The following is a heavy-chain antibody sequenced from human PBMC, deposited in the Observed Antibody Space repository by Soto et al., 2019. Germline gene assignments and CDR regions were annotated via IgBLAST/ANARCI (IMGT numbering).Heavy chain of an antibody. V-gene: IGHV3-23*01. Sequence: EVQLLESGGGLVQPGGSLRLSCAASGFTFSSYAMSWVRQAPGKGLEWVSAISGSGGSTYYADSVKGRFTISRDNSKNTLYLQMNSLRAEDTAVYYCAKTKSPTIFGVVIIPVGYYFDYWGQGTLVTVSS. CDR3: AKTKSPTIFGVVIIPVGYYFDY. D-gene: IGHD3-3*01. CDR2: ISGSGGST. J-gene: IGHJ4*02. CDR1: GFTFSSYA.